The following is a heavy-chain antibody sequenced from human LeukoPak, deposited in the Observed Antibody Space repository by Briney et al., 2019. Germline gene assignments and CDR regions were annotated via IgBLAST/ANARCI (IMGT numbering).Heavy chain of an antibody. CDR2: ISYDGSNK. Sequence: TGGSLRLSCAASGFTFSSYAMHWVRQAPGKGLECVAVISYDGSNKYYADSVKGRFTISRDNSKNTLYLQMNSLRAEDTAVYYCAKDGDCSGGSCYFDAFDIWGQGTMVTVSS. CDR3: AKDGDCSGGSCYFDAFDI. J-gene: IGHJ3*02. D-gene: IGHD2-15*01. CDR1: GFTFSSYA. V-gene: IGHV3-30*04.